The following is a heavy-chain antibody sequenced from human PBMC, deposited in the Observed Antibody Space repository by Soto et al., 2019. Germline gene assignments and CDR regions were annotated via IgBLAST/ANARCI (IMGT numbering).Heavy chain of an antibody. CDR3: ATSYSSSWYGHRGAFDI. CDR2: INAGNGNT. Sequence: ASVKVFCKASGYTFTSYAMHWVRQAPGQRLEWMGWINAGNGNTKYSQKFQGRVTFTRDTSASTAYMELSSLRSEDTAVYYCATSYSSSWYGHRGAFDIWGQGTMVTVSS. D-gene: IGHD6-13*01. CDR1: GYTFTSYA. J-gene: IGHJ3*02. V-gene: IGHV1-3*01.